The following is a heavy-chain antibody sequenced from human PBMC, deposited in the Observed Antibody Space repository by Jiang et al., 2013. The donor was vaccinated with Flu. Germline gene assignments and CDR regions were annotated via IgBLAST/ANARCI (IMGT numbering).Heavy chain of an antibody. D-gene: IGHD4-11*01. CDR2: IYPGDSDT. J-gene: IGHJ5*02. Sequence: GAEVKKPGESLKISCKGSGYSFTSYWIGWVRQMPGKGLEWMGIIYPGDSDTRYSPSFQGQVTISADKSISTAYLQWSSLKASDTAMYYCARQSNLDYLGKGWFDPWGQGTLVTVSS. CDR3: ARQSNLDYLGKGWFDP. V-gene: IGHV5-51*01. CDR1: GYSFTSYW.